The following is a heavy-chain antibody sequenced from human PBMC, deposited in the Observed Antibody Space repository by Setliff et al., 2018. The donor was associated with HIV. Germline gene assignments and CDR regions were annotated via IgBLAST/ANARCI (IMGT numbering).Heavy chain of an antibody. CDR3: ARDAFDYTAYYYSYMDV. V-gene: IGHV1-46*01. Sequence: ASVKVSCKASGYTFTHYYIHWVRQAPGQGLEWMGIINPSGGSTTYAQKFQGRVTMTRDTSTSTVYMELSSLRSEDTAVYYCARDAFDYTAYYYSYMDVWGKGTTVTVSS. D-gene: IGHD4-4*01. CDR2: INPSGGST. J-gene: IGHJ6*03. CDR1: GYTFTHYY.